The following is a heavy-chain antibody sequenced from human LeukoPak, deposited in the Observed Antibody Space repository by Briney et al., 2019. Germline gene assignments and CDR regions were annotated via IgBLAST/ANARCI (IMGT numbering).Heavy chain of an antibody. D-gene: IGHD2-2*02. J-gene: IGHJ5*02. V-gene: IGHV1-8*01. CDR2: MNPNSGNT. CDR3: ARDLGYCSSTSCHSRFDP. Sequence: ASVEVSCKASGYTFTSYDINWVRQATGQGLEWMGWMNPNSGNTGYAQKFQGRVTMTRNTSISTAYMELSSLRSEDTAVYYCARDLGYCSSTSCHSRFDPWGQGTLVTVSS. CDR1: GYTFTSYD.